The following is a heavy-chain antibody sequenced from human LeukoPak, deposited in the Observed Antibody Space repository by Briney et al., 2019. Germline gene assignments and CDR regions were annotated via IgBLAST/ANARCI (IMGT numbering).Heavy chain of an antibody. CDR3: ARGDGYNWPVNY. J-gene: IGHJ4*02. D-gene: IGHD5-24*01. CDR1: GGTFSSYA. CDR2: IIPIFGTA. V-gene: IGHV1-69*13. Sequence: EASVKVSCKASGGTFSSYAISWVRQAPGQGLEWMGGIIPIFGTANYAQKFQGRVTITADESTSTAYMELSSLRSEDTAVYYCARGDGYNWPVNYWGQGTLVTVSS.